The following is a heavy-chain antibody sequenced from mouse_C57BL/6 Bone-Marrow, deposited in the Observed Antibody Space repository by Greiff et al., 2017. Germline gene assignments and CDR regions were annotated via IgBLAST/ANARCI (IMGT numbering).Heavy chain of an antibody. CDR1: GYAFSSYW. D-gene: IGHD2-4*01. CDR3: ARDGRLRAWFAY. Sequence: QVQLQQSGAELVKPGASVKISCKASGYAFSSYWMNWVKQRPGKGLEWIGQIYPGDGDTNYNGKFKGKATLTADKSSSTAYMQRSSLTSEDSAVYFCARDGRLRAWFAYWGQGTLVTVSA. CDR2: IYPGDGDT. V-gene: IGHV1-80*01. J-gene: IGHJ3*01.